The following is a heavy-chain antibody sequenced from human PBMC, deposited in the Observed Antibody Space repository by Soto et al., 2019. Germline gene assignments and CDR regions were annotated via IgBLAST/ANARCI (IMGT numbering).Heavy chain of an antibody. Sequence: GGSLRLSCAASGFTFSYYYMSWIRQAPGKGLEWVSYISSSSSYTNYADSVKGRFTISRDNAKNSLYLQMNSLRAEDTAVYYCAXAYYYDSSGYYGGAFDIWGQGTMVTVSS. CDR1: GFTFSYYY. CDR3: AXAYYYDSSGYYGGAFDI. D-gene: IGHD3-22*01. CDR2: ISSSSSYT. J-gene: IGHJ3*02. V-gene: IGHV3-11*06.